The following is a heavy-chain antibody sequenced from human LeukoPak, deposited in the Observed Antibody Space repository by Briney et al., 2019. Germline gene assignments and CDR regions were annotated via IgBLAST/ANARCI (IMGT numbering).Heavy chain of an antibody. V-gene: IGHV4-59*01. CDR1: GASITSSY. Sequence: PSETLSLTCSVSGASITSSYWSWIRQTPGKGLESIGNIYSGSTNYSPSFESRVTVSLDTSKNQFSLRLTSVTAADTALYYCARDGYGSGSYGWFDPWGQGTLVTVSS. CDR2: IYSGST. CDR3: ARDGYGSGSYGWFDP. D-gene: IGHD3-10*01. J-gene: IGHJ5*02.